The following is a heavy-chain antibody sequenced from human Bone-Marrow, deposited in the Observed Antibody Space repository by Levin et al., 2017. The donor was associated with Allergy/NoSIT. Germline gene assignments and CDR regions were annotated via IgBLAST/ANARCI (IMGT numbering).Heavy chain of an antibody. V-gene: IGHV3-9*01. CDR3: VRGVSSSAWFPVQHNWFDS. CDR1: GFSFGDYA. Sequence: SLKISCEGSGFSFGDYAMHWVRQTPGKGLEWVSGIAWSSGSMAYADSLKGRFTISRDNAKRSLYLQIHSLRSDDTAIYYCVRGVSSSAWFPVQHNWFDSWGQGSLVTVSS. D-gene: IGHD6-19*01. J-gene: IGHJ5*01. CDR2: IAWSSGSM.